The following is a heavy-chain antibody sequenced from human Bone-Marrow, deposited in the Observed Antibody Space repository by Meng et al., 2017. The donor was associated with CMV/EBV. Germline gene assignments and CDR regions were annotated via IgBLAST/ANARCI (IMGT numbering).Heavy chain of an antibody. J-gene: IGHJ6*02. CDR3: ARGGSGWHTTYYYYGMDV. Sequence: ASVKVSCKASGYTFTSYDINWVRQATGQGLEWMGWMNPNSGNTGYAQKFQGRVTITMNTSISTAYMELSSLRSEDTAVYYCARGGSGWHTTYYYYGMDVWGQGTTVTVSS. V-gene: IGHV1-8*03. D-gene: IGHD6-19*01. CDR2: MNPNSGNT. CDR1: GYTFTSYD.